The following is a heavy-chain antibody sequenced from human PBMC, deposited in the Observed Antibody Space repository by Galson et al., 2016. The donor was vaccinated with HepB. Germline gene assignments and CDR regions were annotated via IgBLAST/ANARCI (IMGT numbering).Heavy chain of an antibody. J-gene: IGHJ4*02. V-gene: IGHV4-4*02. CDR2: VYHSGRT. D-gene: IGHD3/OR15-3a*01. CDR3: ERSTSGVFGLVIPLPFDY. CDR1: GDSISSTNW. Sequence: SETLSLTCAVSGDSISSTNWWSWLRQPPGRGLEWIGEVYHSGRTNYSPSLKSRVTMSVDKSKNQFSLNLSSVTAADTAVYDCERSTSGVFGLVIPLPFDYWGQGTLLTVSS.